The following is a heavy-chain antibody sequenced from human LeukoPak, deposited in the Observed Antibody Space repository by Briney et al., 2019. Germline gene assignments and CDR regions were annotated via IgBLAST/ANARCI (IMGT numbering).Heavy chain of an antibody. CDR3: AKDSSSAMGDY. J-gene: IGHJ4*02. CDR1: GFTFSSYG. D-gene: IGHD5-18*01. V-gene: IGHV3-30*18. CDR2: ISYDGSNK. Sequence: PGGSLRLSCAASGFTFSSYGMHWVRQAPGKGLEWVAVISYDGSNKYYADSVKGRFTISRDNSKNTLYLQMNSLRAEDTAVYYCAKDSSSAMGDYWGQGTLVTVSS.